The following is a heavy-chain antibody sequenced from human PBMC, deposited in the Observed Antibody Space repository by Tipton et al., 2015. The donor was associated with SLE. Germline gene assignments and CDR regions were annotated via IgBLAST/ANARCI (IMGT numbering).Heavy chain of an antibody. CDR1: GFTFSSYW. V-gene: IGHV3-30*02. D-gene: IGHD3-10*01. J-gene: IGHJ4*02. CDR2: IRYDGSNK. Sequence: SLRLSCAASGFTFSSYWMSWVRQAPGKGLEWVAFIRYDGSNKYYADSVKGRFTISRDNSKNTLYLQMNSLRAEDTAVYYCAKDQDYYGSGTFFDYWGQGTLVTVSS. CDR3: AKDQDYYGSGTFFDY.